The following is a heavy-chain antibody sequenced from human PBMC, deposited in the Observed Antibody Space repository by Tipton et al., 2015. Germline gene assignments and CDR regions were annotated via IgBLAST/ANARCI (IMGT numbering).Heavy chain of an antibody. CDR3: ASSGYGDGYYYGMDV. V-gene: IGHV3-21*04. D-gene: IGHD4-17*01. Sequence: SLRLSCSASGFTFSNYWMHWVRQAPGKGLEWVSCISSSSSFIYYADSVKGRFTISRDNAKNSLYLQMNSLRAEDTAVYYCASSGYGDGYYYGMDVWGQGTTVTVSS. CDR1: GFTFSNYW. J-gene: IGHJ6*02. CDR2: ISSSSSFI.